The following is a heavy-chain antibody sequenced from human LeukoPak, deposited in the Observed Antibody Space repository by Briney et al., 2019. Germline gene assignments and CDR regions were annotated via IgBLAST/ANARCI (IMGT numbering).Heavy chain of an antibody. CDR3: ARVYSSSSPFDY. J-gene: IGHJ4*02. V-gene: IGHV1-46*01. CDR2: INPSGGST. D-gene: IGHD6-6*01. CDR1: GYTFTSYY. Sequence: ASVKVSCKASGYTFTSYYMHWVRQRPGQGLEWMGVINPSGGSTIYAQKFQGRVTTTRDTSTSTVYMELSSLRSEDTAVYYCARVYSSSSPFDYWGQGTLVTVSS.